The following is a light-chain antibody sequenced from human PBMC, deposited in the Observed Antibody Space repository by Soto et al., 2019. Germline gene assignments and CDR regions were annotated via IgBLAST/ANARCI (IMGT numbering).Light chain of an antibody. CDR1: QGISSY. CDR2: AAS. CDR3: QQVNSYPIT. J-gene: IGKJ5*01. V-gene: IGKV1-9*01. Sequence: DIQLTQSPSFLSASVGDRVTITCRASQGISSYLAWYQQKPGKAPKLLIYAASTLQSGVPSRFRGSGSGTEFTLTISSLQSEDFATYYCQQVNSYPITFGQGTRLEIK.